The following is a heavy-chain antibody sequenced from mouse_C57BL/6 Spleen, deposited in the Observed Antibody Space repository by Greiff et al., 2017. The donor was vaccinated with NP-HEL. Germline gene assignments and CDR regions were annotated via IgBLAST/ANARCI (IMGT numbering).Heavy chain of an antibody. Sequence: QVQLQQSGAELAKPGASVKLSCKASGYTFTSYWMHWVKQRPGQGLEWIGYINPSSGYTKYNQKFKDKATLTADKSSSTAYMQLSSLTYEDSAVYCCAPVITTVVGDAMDYWGQGTSVTVSS. CDR3: APVITTVVGDAMDY. J-gene: IGHJ4*01. CDR2: INPSSGYT. D-gene: IGHD1-1*01. CDR1: GYTFTSYW. V-gene: IGHV1-7*01.